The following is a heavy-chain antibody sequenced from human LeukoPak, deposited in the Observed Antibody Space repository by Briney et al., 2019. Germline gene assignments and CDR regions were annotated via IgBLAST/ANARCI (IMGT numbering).Heavy chain of an antibody. CDR3: ARGGPSAAGTPYYMDV. V-gene: IGHV4-34*01. D-gene: IGHD6-13*01. CDR1: GGSFSGYY. J-gene: IGHJ6*03. CDR2: INHSGST. Sequence: SETLSLTCAVYGGSFSGYYWSWIRQPPGKGLEWFGEINHSGSTNYNPSLKSRVTISVDTSKNQFSLKLSSVTAADTAVYYCARGGPSAAGTPYYMDVWGKGTTVTVSS.